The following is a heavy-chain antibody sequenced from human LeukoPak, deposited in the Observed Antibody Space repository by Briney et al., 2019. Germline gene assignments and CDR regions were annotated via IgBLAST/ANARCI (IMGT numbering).Heavy chain of an antibody. CDR3: AKDHYYDSSGYYYATIDY. CDR1: GFTFSSYA. J-gene: IGHJ4*02. Sequence: TGGSLRLSCAASGFTFSSYAMSWVRQAPGKGLEWVSAISGSGGSTYYADSVKGRFTISRDNSKNTLYLQMNSLRAEDTAVHYCAKDHYYDSSGYYYATIDYWGQGTLVTVSS. CDR2: ISGSGGST. D-gene: IGHD3-22*01. V-gene: IGHV3-23*01.